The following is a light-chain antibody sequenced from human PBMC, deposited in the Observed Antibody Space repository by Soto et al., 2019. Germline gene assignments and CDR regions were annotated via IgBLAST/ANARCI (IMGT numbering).Light chain of an antibody. V-gene: IGLV2-23*01. CDR1: SSDVGSYNL. CDR2: EGS. Sequence: QSVLTQPASVSGSPGQSITISCTGNSSDVGSYNLVSWYQQHPGKASKLMIYEGSKRPSGVSNRFSGSKSCNTASLTISGLQAEDEADYYCCSYAGSSTYVFGTGTKVTVL. J-gene: IGLJ1*01. CDR3: CSYAGSSTYV.